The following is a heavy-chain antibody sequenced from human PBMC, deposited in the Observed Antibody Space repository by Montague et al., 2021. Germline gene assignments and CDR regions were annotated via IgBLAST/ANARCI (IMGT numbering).Heavy chain of an antibody. J-gene: IGHJ4*02. CDR3: AAYYYGGGGRGS. V-gene: IGHV4-61*01. CDR1: GDSVRCGIYH. D-gene: IGHD3-22*01. Sequence: SETLSLTCSVSGDSVRCGIYHWGWIRQSPGKGLDWIGYICDGGSATYKTSLGSRVTMSLDTSSNQFSLNLRSATAADTAVYYCAAYYYGGGGRGSRGQGTLVTVSS. CDR2: ICDGGSA.